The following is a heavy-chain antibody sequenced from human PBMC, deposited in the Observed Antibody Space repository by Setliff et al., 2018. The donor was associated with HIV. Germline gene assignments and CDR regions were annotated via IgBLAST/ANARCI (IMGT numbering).Heavy chain of an antibody. J-gene: IGHJ4*02. CDR2: IYYSGNP. CDR1: GGSISSGYYY. D-gene: IGHD2-2*01. V-gene: IGHV4-31*03. Sequence: PSETLSLTCTVSGGSISSGYYYWSWIRQHPGKGLEWIGYIYYSGNPFYNPSLRSRVTISLDTSKNQFSLKLSSVTAEDTAVYYCARGFDYAQRPPLYYFDYWGQGTLVTVSS. CDR3: ARGFDYAQRPPLYYFDY.